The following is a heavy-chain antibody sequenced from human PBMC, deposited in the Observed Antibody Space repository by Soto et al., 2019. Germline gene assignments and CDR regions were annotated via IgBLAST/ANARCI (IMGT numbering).Heavy chain of an antibody. V-gene: IGHV3-23*01. CDR3: AKGLGAIVVRSTGFDP. Sequence: EVQLLESGGGLVQPGGSLRLSCAASGFTFSSYAMSWVRQAPGKGLEWVSAISGSGGSTYYADSVKGRFTISRDNSKNTLYLQMNSLRAEDTAVYYCAKGLGAIVVRSTGFDPWGQGTLVTVSS. J-gene: IGHJ5*02. D-gene: IGHD2-2*01. CDR2: ISGSGGST. CDR1: GFTFSSYA.